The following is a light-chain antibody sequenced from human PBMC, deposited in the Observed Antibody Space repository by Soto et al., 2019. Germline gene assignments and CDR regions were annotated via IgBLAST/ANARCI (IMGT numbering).Light chain of an antibody. CDR2: GTS. J-gene: IGKJ4*01. CDR1: DSVSISY. Sequence: IVLTQSPGTLSLSPGERATLSCRASDSVSISYLAWYQQRSGQPPRLLIYGTSTRATGIPGRFSGSGSGTDFTLTISRLEPEDSAVYFCQQWGNLPRVTFGGGTKVEI. CDR3: QQWGNLPRVT. V-gene: IGKV3-20*01.